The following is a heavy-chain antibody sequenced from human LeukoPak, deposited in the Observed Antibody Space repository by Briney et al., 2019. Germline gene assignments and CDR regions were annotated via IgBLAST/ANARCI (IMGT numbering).Heavy chain of an antibody. CDR3: GRDGANREFFDY. D-gene: IGHD4/OR15-4a*01. J-gene: IGHJ4*02. Sequence: GGSLRLSCAASGLTFSSYSMNWVRQAPGKGLEWVSYISSSSSYIYYADSVKGRFTISRDNAKNSLYLQMNSLRAEDTAVYYCGRDGANREFFDYWAREPWSPSPQ. CDR2: ISSSSSYI. CDR1: GLTFSSYS. V-gene: IGHV3-21*01.